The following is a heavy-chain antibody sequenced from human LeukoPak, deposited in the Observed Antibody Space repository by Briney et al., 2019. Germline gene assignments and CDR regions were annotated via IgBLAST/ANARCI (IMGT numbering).Heavy chain of an antibody. J-gene: IGHJ4*02. V-gene: IGHV1-69*13. D-gene: IGHD3-3*01. CDR3: ARDDPTLFWSGSPFY. CDR1: GGTFSSYA. Sequence: ASVKVSCKASGGTFSSYAISWVRQAPGQGLEWMGGIIPIFGTANYAQKFQGRVTITADESTSTAYMELSSLRSEDTAVYYCARDDPTLFWSGSPFYWGQGTLVTVSS. CDR2: IIPIFGTA.